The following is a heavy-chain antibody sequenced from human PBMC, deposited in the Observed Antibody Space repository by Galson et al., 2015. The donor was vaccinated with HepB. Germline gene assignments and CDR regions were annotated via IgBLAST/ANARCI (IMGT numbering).Heavy chain of an antibody. V-gene: IGHV4-34*01. J-gene: IGHJ4*02. CDR3: ARPYDILTGQDY. Sequence: SETLSLTCAVYGGSFSGYYWSWIRQPPGKGLEWIGEINHSGSTNYNPSLKSRVTISVDTSKNQFSLKLSSVTAADTAVYYCARPYDILTGQDYWGQGTLVTVSS. CDR2: INHSGST. CDR1: GGSFSGYY. D-gene: IGHD3-9*01.